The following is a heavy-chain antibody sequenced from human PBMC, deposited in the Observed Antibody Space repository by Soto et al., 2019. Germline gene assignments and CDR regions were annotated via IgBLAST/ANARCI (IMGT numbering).Heavy chain of an antibody. J-gene: IGHJ4*02. V-gene: IGHV3-15*07. Sequence: EVQLVESGGGLVKPGESLRLSCAASGFAFSSAWMNWVRQAPGKGLEWVGRIKTRSEGVSTQYPAPVRGRFTISRDDSKNTLSLQLSGLKIEDTAVYHCTTGSDEGYWGQGTLVTVSS. CDR1: GFAFSSAW. CDR3: TTGSDEGY. CDR2: IKTRSEGVST.